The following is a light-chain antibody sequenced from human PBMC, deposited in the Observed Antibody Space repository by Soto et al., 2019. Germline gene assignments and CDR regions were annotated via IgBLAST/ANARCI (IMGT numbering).Light chain of an antibody. CDR3: QSYDSSGSAFWV. Sequence: QSVLTQPPSVSGAPGQRVTISCTGSSSNIGAGYDVHWYQQLPGTAPKLLIYGNINRPSGVPDRFSGSKSGTSASLAITGLQAEDEADYYCQSYDSSGSAFWVFGGGTQLTVL. CDR2: GNI. V-gene: IGLV1-40*01. CDR1: SSNIGAGYD. J-gene: IGLJ3*02.